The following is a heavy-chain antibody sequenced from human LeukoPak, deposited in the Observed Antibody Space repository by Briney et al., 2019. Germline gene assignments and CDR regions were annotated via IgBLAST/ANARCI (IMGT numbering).Heavy chain of an antibody. CDR1: GGSISSSSYY. J-gene: IGHJ6*02. Sequence: SETLSLTCTVSGGSISSSSYYWGWIRQPPGKGLEWIGSIYYSGSTYYNPSLKSRVTISVDASKNQFSPKLSSVTAADTAVHYCARLTMVRYYYYYYGMDVWGQGTTVTVSS. D-gene: IGHD3-10*01. CDR2: IYYSGST. CDR3: ARLTMVRYYYYYYGMDV. V-gene: IGHV4-39*01.